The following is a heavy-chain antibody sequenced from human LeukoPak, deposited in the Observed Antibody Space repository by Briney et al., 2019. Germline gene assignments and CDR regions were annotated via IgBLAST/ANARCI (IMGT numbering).Heavy chain of an antibody. CDR3: ARDRDSAADY. V-gene: IGHV3-30-3*01. D-gene: IGHD5-24*01. CDR2: ISYDGSNK. CDR1: GFTFSSYA. J-gene: IGHJ4*02. Sequence: PGGSLRLSCAASGFTFSSYAMHWVRQAPGKGLEWVAVISYDGSNKYYADSVKGRFTISRDNSKNTLYLQMNSLRAEDTAVYYCARDRDSAADYWGQGTLVTVSS.